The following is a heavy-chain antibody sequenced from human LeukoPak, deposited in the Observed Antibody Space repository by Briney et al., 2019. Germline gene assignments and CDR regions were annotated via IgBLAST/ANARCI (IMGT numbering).Heavy chain of an antibody. CDR3: AKVRGLGYCSGGSCLTDY. Sequence: GGSLRLSCAASGFTFSSYGMHWVRQAPGKGLEWVAFIRYDGSNKYYADSVKGRFTISRDNSKNTLYLQMNSLRAEDTAVYYCAKVRGLGYCSGGSCLTDYWGQGTLVTVSS. CDR1: GFTFSSYG. V-gene: IGHV3-30*02. D-gene: IGHD2-15*01. CDR2: IRYDGSNK. J-gene: IGHJ4*02.